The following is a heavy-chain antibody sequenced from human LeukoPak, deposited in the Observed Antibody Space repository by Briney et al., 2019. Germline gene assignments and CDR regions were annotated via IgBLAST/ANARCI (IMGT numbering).Heavy chain of an antibody. J-gene: IGHJ4*02. D-gene: IGHD3-22*01. CDR3: ARNDSQYYYDSSGYLDY. CDR1: GGTFSSYA. CDR2: IIPIFGTA. V-gene: IGHV1-69*13. Sequence: SVKVSCKASGGTFSSYAISWVRQAPGQGLEWMGGIIPIFGTANYAQKFQGRVTITADESTSTAYMELSSLRSEDTAVYYCARNDSQYYYDSSGYLDYWGQGTLVTVSS.